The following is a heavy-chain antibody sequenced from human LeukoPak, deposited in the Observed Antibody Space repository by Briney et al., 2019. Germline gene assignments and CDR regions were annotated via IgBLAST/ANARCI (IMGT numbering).Heavy chain of an antibody. V-gene: IGHV4-4*07. CDR1: GGSISSYY. Sequence: SETLSLTCTVSGGSISSYYWSWIRQPAGKGLEWIGRIYSSGSTDYNPSLKSRVAMSVDTSKNKFSLKLSSVTAADTAVYYCARDSGTTGEVKFDPWGQGTLVTVSS. J-gene: IGHJ5*02. CDR2: IYSSGST. CDR3: ARDSGTTGEVKFDP. D-gene: IGHD3-10*01.